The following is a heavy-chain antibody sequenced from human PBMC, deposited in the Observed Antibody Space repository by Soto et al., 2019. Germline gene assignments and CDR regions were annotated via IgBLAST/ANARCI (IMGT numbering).Heavy chain of an antibody. J-gene: IGHJ5*02. Sequence: GGSLRLSCAASGFTFSSYSMNWVRQAPGKGMEWVSYISSSSSTIYYADSVKGRFTISRDNAKNSLYLQMNSLRDEDTAVYYCSRDRYYDFWGGHQPLNWFDPWGQGTLVTVSS. CDR3: SRDRYYDFWGGHQPLNWFDP. D-gene: IGHD3-3*01. CDR2: ISSSSSTI. CDR1: GFTFSSYS. V-gene: IGHV3-48*02.